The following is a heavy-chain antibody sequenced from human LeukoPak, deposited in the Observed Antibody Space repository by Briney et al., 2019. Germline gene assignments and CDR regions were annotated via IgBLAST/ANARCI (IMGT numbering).Heavy chain of an antibody. CDR3: ASRYCISTSCYYYMDV. J-gene: IGHJ6*03. CDR1: GGTFSSYA. Sequence: SVKVSCKASGGTFSSYAISWVRQAPGQGLEWMGGIIPIFVTANYAQKFQGRVTITTDESTSTAYMELSSLRSEDTAVYYCASRYCISTSCYYYMDVWGKGATVTVSS. D-gene: IGHD2-2*01. CDR2: IIPIFVTA. V-gene: IGHV1-69*05.